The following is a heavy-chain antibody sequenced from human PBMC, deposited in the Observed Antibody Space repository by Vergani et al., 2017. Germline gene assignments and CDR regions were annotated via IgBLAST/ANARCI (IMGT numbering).Heavy chain of an antibody. CDR3: AKDYDFWSGYYPYYYYGMDV. CDR1: GFTFSDYY. D-gene: IGHD3-3*01. Sequence: VQLVESGGGLVKPGGSLRLSCAASGFTFSDYYMSWIRQAPGKGLEWVSYISSSGSTIYYADSVKGRFTISRDNAKNSLYLQMNSLRAEDTAVYYCAKDYDFWSGYYPYYYYGMDVWGQGTTVTVSS. V-gene: IGHV3-11*01. J-gene: IGHJ6*02. CDR2: ISSSGSTI.